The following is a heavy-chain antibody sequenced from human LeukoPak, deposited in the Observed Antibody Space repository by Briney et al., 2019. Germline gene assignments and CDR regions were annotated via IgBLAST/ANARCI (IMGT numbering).Heavy chain of an antibody. CDR3: ARVIPRFGEAKNWFDP. D-gene: IGHD3-10*01. J-gene: IGHJ5*02. V-gene: IGHV4-31*03. CDR1: GGSISSGGYY. Sequence: SQTLSLTCTVSGGSISSGGYYWIWIRQHPGKGLEWIGYIYYSGSTYYNPSLKSRVTISVDTSKNQLSLKLSSVTAADTAVYYCARVIPRFGEAKNWFDPWGQGTLVTVSS. CDR2: IYYSGST.